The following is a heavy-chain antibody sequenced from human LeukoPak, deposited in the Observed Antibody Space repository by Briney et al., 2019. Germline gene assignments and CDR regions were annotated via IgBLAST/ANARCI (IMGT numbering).Heavy chain of an antibody. D-gene: IGHD6-6*01. Sequence: GGSLRLSCAASGFTFSSYAMSWVRQAPGKGLEWVSAISGSGGSTYYADSVKGRFTISRDNSKDTLYLQMNSLRAEDTAVYYCAKDRYQYSGSSLLDYWGQGTLVTVSS. CDR1: GFTFSSYA. J-gene: IGHJ4*02. V-gene: IGHV3-23*01. CDR2: ISGSGGST. CDR3: AKDRYQYSGSSLLDY.